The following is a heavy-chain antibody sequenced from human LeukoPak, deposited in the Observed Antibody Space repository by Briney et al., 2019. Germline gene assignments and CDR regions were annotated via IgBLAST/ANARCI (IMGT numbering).Heavy chain of an antibody. CDR1: GGSIRSYY. CDR2: IYYSGST. J-gene: IGHJ2*01. V-gene: IGHV4-59*01. D-gene: IGHD6-13*01. CDR3: ARVYYSNSYDYWYFDL. Sequence: SETLSLTCTVSGGSIRSYYWSWIRQPPGKGLEWIGYIYYSGSTNYNPSLKSRVTITVDTSKNQFSLKLSSVTAADTAVYYCARVYYSNSYDYWYFDLWGRGTLVTVSS.